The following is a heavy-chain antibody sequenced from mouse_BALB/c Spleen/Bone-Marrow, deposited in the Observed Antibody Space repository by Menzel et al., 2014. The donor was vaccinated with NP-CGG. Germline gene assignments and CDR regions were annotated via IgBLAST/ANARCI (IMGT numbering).Heavy chain of an antibody. CDR1: GYEFSDSW. V-gene: IGHV1-82*01. CDR2: IFPGDGDT. D-gene: IGHD2-4*01. J-gene: IGHJ4*01. CDR3: ARGDFDYDFTMDY. Sequence: VQLVESGPELVRPGASVKISCKASGYEFSDSWMNWVKQRPGQGLEWIGRIFPGDGDTNYNGQFKGKATLTADRSSSTASMQLCSLTSEDSAVYFCARGDFDYDFTMDYWGQGTSVTVSS.